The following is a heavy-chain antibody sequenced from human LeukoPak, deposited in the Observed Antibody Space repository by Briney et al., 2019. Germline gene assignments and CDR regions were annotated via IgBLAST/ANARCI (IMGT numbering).Heavy chain of an antibody. Sequence: PSETLSLTCTVSGGSISSYYWSWIRQPAGKGLEWIGRIYTSGSTNYNPSLKSRVTMSVDTSKNQFSLKLSSVTAADTAVYYCARHGGGGSYRSNGFDYWGQGTLVTVSS. D-gene: IGHD1-26*01. V-gene: IGHV4-4*07. CDR3: ARHGGGGSYRSNGFDY. J-gene: IGHJ4*02. CDR1: GGSISSYY. CDR2: IYTSGST.